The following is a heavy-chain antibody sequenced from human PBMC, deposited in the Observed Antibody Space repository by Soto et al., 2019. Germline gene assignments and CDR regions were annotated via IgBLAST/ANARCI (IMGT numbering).Heavy chain of an antibody. Sequence: GGSVRLSCAASGFTFSSYSMNWVRQAPGKGLEWVSYISSSSSTIYYADSVKGRFTISRDNAKNSLYLQMNSLRDEDTAVYYCAREFSSSSWPYPRDYYYYYYGMDVWGQGTTVTVSS. J-gene: IGHJ6*02. CDR1: GFTFSSYS. CDR3: AREFSSSSWPYPRDYYYYYYGMDV. D-gene: IGHD6-13*01. CDR2: ISSSSSTI. V-gene: IGHV3-48*02.